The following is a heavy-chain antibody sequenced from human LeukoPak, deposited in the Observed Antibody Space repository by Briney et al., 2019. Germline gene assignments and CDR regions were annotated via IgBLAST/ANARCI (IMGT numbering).Heavy chain of an antibody. V-gene: IGHV3-73*01. Sequence: GGSLRLSCAASGFTFSGSAMHWVRQASGKGLEWVGRIRSKANSYATAYAASVKGRFTISRDDSKNTAYLQMNSLKTEDTAVYYCTRPAVAADVRYFQHWGQGTLVTVSS. CDR2: IRSKANSYAT. CDR1: GFTFSGSA. CDR3: TRPAVAADVRYFQH. J-gene: IGHJ1*01. D-gene: IGHD2-15*01.